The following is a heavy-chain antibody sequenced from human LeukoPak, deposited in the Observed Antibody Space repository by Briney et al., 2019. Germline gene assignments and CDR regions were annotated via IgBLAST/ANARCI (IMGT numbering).Heavy chain of an antibody. CDR2: ISSSGSTI. CDR1: GFTFSDYY. Sequence: GGSLRLSCAASGFTFSDYYMSWIRQAPGKGLEWVSYISSSGSTIYYADSVKGRFTISRDNAKNSLYLQMNSLRAEDTAVYYCARDSADVVVVAATHWGQGTLVTVSS. J-gene: IGHJ4*02. V-gene: IGHV3-11*01. CDR3: ARDSADVVVVAATH. D-gene: IGHD2-15*01.